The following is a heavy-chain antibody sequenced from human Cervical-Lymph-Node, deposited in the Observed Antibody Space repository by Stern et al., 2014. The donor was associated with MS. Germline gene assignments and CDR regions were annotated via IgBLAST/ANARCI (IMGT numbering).Heavy chain of an antibody. V-gene: IGHV1-46*03. CDR3: AGVNTGLRSSWFAY. D-gene: IGHD6-13*01. J-gene: IGHJ4*02. Sequence: QVQLVQSGAEVKKPGASVKVSCKASGYSFTSYYMHWVRQAPGQGLQWMGIINLSDGTTDYAQKFQGRVTMTRDTSTSTVYMDLSSLRSEDTALYYCAGVNTGLRSSWFAYWGQGTLVTVSS. CDR1: GYSFTSYY. CDR2: INLSDGTT.